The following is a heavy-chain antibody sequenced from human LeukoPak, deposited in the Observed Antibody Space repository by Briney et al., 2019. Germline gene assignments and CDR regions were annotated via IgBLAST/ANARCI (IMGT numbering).Heavy chain of an antibody. Sequence: SETLSLTCTVSGGSISSSSYYWGWIRQPPGKGLEWIGSIYYSGSTYYNPSLKSRVTISVDTSKNQFSLKLSSVTAADTAVYYCARHFPQRHCSSTSCYYFDYWGQGTLVTVSS. CDR2: IYYSGST. D-gene: IGHD2-2*01. CDR1: GGSISSSSYY. V-gene: IGHV4-39*01. J-gene: IGHJ4*02. CDR3: ARHFPQRHCSSTSCYYFDY.